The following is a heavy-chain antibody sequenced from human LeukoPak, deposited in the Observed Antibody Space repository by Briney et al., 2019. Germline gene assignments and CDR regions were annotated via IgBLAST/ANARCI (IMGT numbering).Heavy chain of an antibody. Sequence: SETLSLTCTVSGGSISSYYWSWIRQPPEKGLEWIGYIYYSGSTNYNPSLKSRVTISVDTSKNQFSLKLSSVTAADTAVYYCARRSQQLLDYWGQGTLVTVSS. CDR1: GGSISSYY. V-gene: IGHV4-59*01. CDR3: ARRSQQLLDY. D-gene: IGHD6-13*01. J-gene: IGHJ4*02. CDR2: IYYSGST.